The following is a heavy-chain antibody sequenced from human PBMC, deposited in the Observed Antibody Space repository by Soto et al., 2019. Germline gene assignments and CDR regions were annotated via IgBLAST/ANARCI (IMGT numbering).Heavy chain of an antibody. J-gene: IGHJ6*03. CDR2: IIPILGIA. CDR1: GGTFSSYT. CDR3: ATKVEYSSPGHYYYYYYMDV. V-gene: IGHV1-69*02. D-gene: IGHD6-6*01. Sequence: QVQLVQSGAEVKKPGSSVKVSCKASGGTFSSYTISWVRQAPGQGLEWMGRIIPILGIANYAQKFQGRVTLTADKATSTAYMELSSLRSEDTAVYYCATKVEYSSPGHYYYYYYMDVWGKGTTVTVSS.